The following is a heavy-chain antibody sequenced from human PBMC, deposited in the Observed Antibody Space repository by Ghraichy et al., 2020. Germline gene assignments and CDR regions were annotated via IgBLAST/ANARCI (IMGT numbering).Heavy chain of an antibody. CDR3: ARGRNYYGSGSYYLF. CDR2: INHSGST. Sequence: SETLSLTCAVYGGSFSGYYWSWIRQPPGKGLEWIGEINHSGSTNYNPSLKSRVTISVDTSKNQFSLKLSSVTAADTAVYYCARGRNYYGSGSYYLFWGQGTLVTVSS. CDR1: GGSFSGYY. J-gene: IGHJ4*02. D-gene: IGHD3-10*01. V-gene: IGHV4-34*01.